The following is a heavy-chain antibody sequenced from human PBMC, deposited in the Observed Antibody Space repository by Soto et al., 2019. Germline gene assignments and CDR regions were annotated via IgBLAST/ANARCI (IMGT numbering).Heavy chain of an antibody. Sequence: GGSLRLSCAASGFTFSSYAMSWVRQAPGKGLEWVSAISGSGGSTYYADSVKGRFTISRDNSKNTLYLQMNSLRAEDTAVYYCAGRGFDDIVVVPAAHRGVDPWGQGTLVTVSS. J-gene: IGHJ5*02. V-gene: IGHV3-23*01. CDR2: ISGSGGST. D-gene: IGHD2-2*01. CDR1: GFTFSSYA. CDR3: AGRGFDDIVVVPAAHRGVDP.